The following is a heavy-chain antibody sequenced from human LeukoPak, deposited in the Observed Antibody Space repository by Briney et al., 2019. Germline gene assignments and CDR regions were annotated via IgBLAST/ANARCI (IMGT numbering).Heavy chain of an antibody. CDR3: ARTLALYGSGSFFDF. Sequence: TGGSLRLSCAASGFTFSNYAMHWIRQAPGKGLEWVAVISYDGSIKYYADSLKGRFTISRDNSKNTLYLQVNSLRAEDTAVYYCARTLALYGSGSFFDFWGQGTLVTVSS. CDR2: ISYDGSIK. D-gene: IGHD3-10*01. J-gene: IGHJ4*02. V-gene: IGHV3-30-3*01. CDR1: GFTFSNYA.